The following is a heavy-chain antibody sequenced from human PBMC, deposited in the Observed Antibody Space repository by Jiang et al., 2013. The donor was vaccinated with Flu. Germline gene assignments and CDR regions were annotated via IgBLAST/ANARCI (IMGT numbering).Heavy chain of an antibody. V-gene: IGHV4-34*01. Sequence: LKSRVTISVDTSKNQXSLKLSSVTAADTAVYYCASPRGGDYYAFDIWGQGTMVTVSS. CDR3: ASPRGGDYYAFDI. D-gene: IGHD2-21*01. J-gene: IGHJ3*02.